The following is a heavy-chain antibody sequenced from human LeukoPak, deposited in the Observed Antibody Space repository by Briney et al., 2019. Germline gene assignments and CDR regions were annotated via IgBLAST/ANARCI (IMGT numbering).Heavy chain of an antibody. CDR1: GGSISSYY. CDR2: IYYSGST. J-gene: IGHJ6*02. V-gene: IGHV4-59*01. CDR3: ARGYGDVTGSYGMDV. D-gene: IGHD2-21*02. Sequence: SETLSLTCTVSGGSISSYYWSWIRQPPGKGLEWIGYIYYSGSTNYNPSLKSRVAISVDTSKNQFSLKLSSVTAADTAVYYCARGYGDVTGSYGMDVWGQGTTVTVSS.